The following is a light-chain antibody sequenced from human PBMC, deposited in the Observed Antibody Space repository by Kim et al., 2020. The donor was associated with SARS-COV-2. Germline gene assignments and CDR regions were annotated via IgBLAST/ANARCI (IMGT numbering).Light chain of an antibody. CDR3: GESHTIDGQVSYV. CDR1: SGHRTYT. J-gene: IGLJ1*01. Sequence: LTYTQHSGHRTYTIEWDQQKPAWSPQYIRKMSSDGSHNKGDGLPGRFVSSSSGADRYLTVSNLQSDDEAEYYCGESHTIDGQVSYVFGTGTKVTVL. CDR2: MSSDGSH. V-gene: IGLV4-3*01.